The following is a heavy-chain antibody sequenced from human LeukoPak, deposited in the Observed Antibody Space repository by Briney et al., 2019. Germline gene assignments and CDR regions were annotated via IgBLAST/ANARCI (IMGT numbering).Heavy chain of an antibody. CDR3: ARSRGTTLVTRFDY. CDR2: INTSGST. CDR1: GGSISNYY. Sequence: PSETLSLTCTVSGGSISNYYWNWIRQPAGKGLEWIGRINTSGSTDYNPSLKSRVTMSVDTAKNQFSLNLSSLTAADTAVYYCARSRGTTLVTRFDYWGQGTLVTVSS. J-gene: IGHJ4*02. V-gene: IGHV4-4*07. D-gene: IGHD5-18*01.